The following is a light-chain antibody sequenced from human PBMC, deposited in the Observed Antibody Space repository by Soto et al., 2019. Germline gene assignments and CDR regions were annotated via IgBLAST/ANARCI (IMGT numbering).Light chain of an antibody. CDR1: QDISNF. V-gene: IGKV1-33*01. CDR2: DAS. Sequence: DIQMTQSPSSLSASVGDRVTITCQASQDISNFLNWYQQKPGKAPKLLIYDASNLETGVPSRFSGSGSGTDFTFTISSLQPEDIETYYCQQYDNIPRTFGQGTKLEIK. CDR3: QQYDNIPRT. J-gene: IGKJ2*02.